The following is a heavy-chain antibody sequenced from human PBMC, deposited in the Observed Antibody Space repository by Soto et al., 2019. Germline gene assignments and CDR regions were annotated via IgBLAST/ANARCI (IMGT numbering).Heavy chain of an antibody. V-gene: IGHV4-30-2*01. CDR1: GASISSGDYS. CDR2: IYHSGST. CDR3: ARGDYFDSSGYYVGGMDV. J-gene: IGHJ6*02. Sequence: SETLSLTCAVSGASISSGDYSWSWIRQPPGKGLGWIGYIYHSGSTYYNPSLKSRVTISVDRSKNQFSLKLSSVTAADTAVYYCARGDYFDSSGYYVGGMDVWGQGTTVTVSS. D-gene: IGHD3-22*01.